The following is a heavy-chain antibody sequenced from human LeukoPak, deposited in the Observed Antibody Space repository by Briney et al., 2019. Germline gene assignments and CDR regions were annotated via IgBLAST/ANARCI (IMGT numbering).Heavy chain of an antibody. V-gene: IGHV3-74*01. Sequence: PGGSLRLSCAASGFTFSSHWMHWVRQAPGKGLVWVSRINSDGSSTSYADSVKGRFTISRDYAKNTLYLQMNRLRAEDTAVYYCARGGGYSYGPFDYWGQGTLVTVSS. CDR2: INSDGSST. CDR3: ARGGGYSYGPFDY. J-gene: IGHJ4*02. D-gene: IGHD5-18*01. CDR1: GFTFSSHW.